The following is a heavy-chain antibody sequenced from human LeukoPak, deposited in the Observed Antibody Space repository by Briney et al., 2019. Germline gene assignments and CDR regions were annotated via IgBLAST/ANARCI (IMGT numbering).Heavy chain of an antibody. Sequence: ASVKVAFKASGYTFTGYYMHWVRQAPGKGLEGMGLINPKSGGTNYARKFQGRVTMTRDTSISTAYLELSRLRSDGTAVYYCARDRSIVVVPAALNSFDPWGQGTLVTVSS. CDR3: ARDRSIVVVPAALNSFDP. D-gene: IGHD2-2*01. CDR1: GYTFTGYY. J-gene: IGHJ5*02. CDR2: INPKSGGT. V-gene: IGHV1-2*02.